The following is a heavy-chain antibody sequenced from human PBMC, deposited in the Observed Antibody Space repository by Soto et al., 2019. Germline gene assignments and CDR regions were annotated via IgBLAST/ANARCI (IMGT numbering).Heavy chain of an antibody. CDR2: FDPEDGET. J-gene: IGHJ3*02. CDR1: GYTLTELS. V-gene: IGHV1-24*01. Sequence: ASVKVSCKVSGYTLTELSMHWVRQAPGKGLEWMGGFDPEDGETIYAQKFQGRVTMTEDTSTDTAYMELSSLRSEDTAVHYCATDRDYDILTGYYYRVAFDIWGQGTMVTVSS. CDR3: ATDRDYDILTGYYYRVAFDI. D-gene: IGHD3-9*01.